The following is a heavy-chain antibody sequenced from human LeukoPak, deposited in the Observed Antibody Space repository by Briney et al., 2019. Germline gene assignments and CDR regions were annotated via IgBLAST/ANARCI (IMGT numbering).Heavy chain of an antibody. CDR2: IYYSGST. CDR1: GGSISSYY. CDR3: ARSTGSYWVGNWFDP. J-gene: IGHJ5*02. V-gene: IGHV4-59*01. D-gene: IGHD1-26*01. Sequence: PSETLSLTCTVSGGSISSYYWSWIRQPPGKGLEWIGYIYYSGSTNYNPSLKSRVTISVDTSKNQFSLKLSSVTAADTAVYYCARSTGSYWVGNWFDPWGQGTLVTVSS.